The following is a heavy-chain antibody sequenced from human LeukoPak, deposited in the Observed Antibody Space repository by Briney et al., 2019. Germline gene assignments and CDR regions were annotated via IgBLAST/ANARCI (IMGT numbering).Heavy chain of an antibody. J-gene: IGHJ4*02. CDR1: GGTFSSYA. V-gene: IGHV1-69*06. CDR2: IIPIFGTA. Sequence: GASVKVSCKASGGTFSSYAISWVRQAPGQGLEWMGGIIPIFGTASYAQKFQGRVTITADKSTSTAYMELSSLRSEDTAVYYCAFSDILTGPKGGFDYWGQGTLVTVSS. D-gene: IGHD3-9*01. CDR3: AFSDILTGPKGGFDY.